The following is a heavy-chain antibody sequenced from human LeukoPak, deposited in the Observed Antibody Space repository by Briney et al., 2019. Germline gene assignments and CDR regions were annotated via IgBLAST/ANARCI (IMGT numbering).Heavy chain of an antibody. D-gene: IGHD1-26*01. CDR2: ISYDGSNK. CDR3: AKDLNPYSGSYGRLDY. V-gene: IGHV3-30*18. Sequence: PGGSLRLSCAASGFTFSSYGMHWVRQAPGKGLEWVAVISYDGSNKYYADSVKGRFTISRDNSKNTLYLQMNSLRAEDTAVYYCAKDLNPYSGSYGRLDYWGQGTLVTVSS. J-gene: IGHJ4*02. CDR1: GFTFSSYG.